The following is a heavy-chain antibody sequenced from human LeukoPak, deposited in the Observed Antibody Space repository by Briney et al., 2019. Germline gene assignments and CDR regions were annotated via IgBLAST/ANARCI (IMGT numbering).Heavy chain of an antibody. CDR1: GFTFDDYA. CDR3: AKEKLDTAMVTSFVVVTEPGWHFDL. V-gene: IGHV3-9*01. Sequence: GRSLRLSCAASGFTFDDYAMHWVRQAPGKGLEWVSGISWNSGSIGYADSVKGRFTISRDNAKNSLYLQMNSLRAEDTALYYCAKEKLDTAMVTSFVVVTEPGWHFDLWGRGTLVTVSS. CDR2: ISWNSGSI. J-gene: IGHJ2*01. D-gene: IGHD5-18*01.